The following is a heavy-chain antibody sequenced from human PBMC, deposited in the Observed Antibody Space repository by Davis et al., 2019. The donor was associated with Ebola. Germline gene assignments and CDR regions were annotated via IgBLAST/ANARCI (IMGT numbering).Heavy chain of an antibody. Sequence: GGSLRLSCSASGFTFSSYAMHWVRQAPGKGLEYVSAISSNGGSTYYADSVKGRFTISRDNSKNTLYLQMSSLRAEDTAVYYCVKTGGPWIQLWLTQDYWGQGTLVTVSS. J-gene: IGHJ4*02. CDR3: VKTGGPWIQLWLTQDY. CDR2: ISSNGGST. D-gene: IGHD5-18*01. CDR1: GFTFSSYA. V-gene: IGHV3-64D*08.